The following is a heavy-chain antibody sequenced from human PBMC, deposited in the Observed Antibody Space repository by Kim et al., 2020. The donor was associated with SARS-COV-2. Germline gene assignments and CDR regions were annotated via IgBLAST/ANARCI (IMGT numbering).Heavy chain of an antibody. V-gene: IGHV3-21*01. J-gene: IGHJ6*02. Sequence: AAKGRFTISRGNAKNSLYLKVNSLGAEDTAVYYCARDSGTGLYYYYGMDVWGQGTTVTVSS. CDR3: ARDSGTGLYYYYGMDV. D-gene: IGHD3-10*01.